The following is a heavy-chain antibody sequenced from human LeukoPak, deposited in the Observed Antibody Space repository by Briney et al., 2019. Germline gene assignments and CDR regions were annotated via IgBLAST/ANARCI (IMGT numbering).Heavy chain of an antibody. D-gene: IGHD2-2*01. V-gene: IGHV1-8*01. J-gene: IGHJ4*02. CDR3: ARVKSINTSHRLYYFDY. CDR1: GHTFTSYD. Sequence: ASVKVSCKASGHTFTSYDINWVRQATGQGLEWMGWINPNSGNTGYAQKFQGRVTITRNTSISTAYMELSSLRSEDTAVYYCARVKSINTSHRLYYFDYLGQGTLVTVSS. CDR2: INPNSGNT.